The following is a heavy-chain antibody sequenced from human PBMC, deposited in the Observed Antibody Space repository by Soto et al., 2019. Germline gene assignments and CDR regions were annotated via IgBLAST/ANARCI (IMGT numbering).Heavy chain of an antibody. J-gene: IGHJ4*02. CDR1: GDAITSGSYF. D-gene: IGHD3-10*01. CDR3: ARMSRTVNY. Sequence: ASETLSLTCTVSGDAITSGSYFWSWIRQSPGRGLEYIGYTYYNGRTNYNPSLQSRVTISVDTSTSQFSLNLTSVTAGDTAVYYCARMSRTVNYWGQGTPVTVSS. V-gene: IGHV4-61*01. CDR2: TYYNGRT.